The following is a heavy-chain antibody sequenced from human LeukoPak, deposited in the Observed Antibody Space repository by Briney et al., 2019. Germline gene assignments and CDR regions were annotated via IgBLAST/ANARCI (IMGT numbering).Heavy chain of an antibody. CDR3: ARLYDHIAAAGKVDY. Sequence: SETLSLTCAVYGGSFSGYYWSWIRQPPGKGLEWIGEINHSGGTNYNPSLKSRVTISVDTSKNQFSLKLSSVTAADTAVYYCARLYDHIAAAGKVDYWGQGTLVTVSS. CDR2: INHSGGT. D-gene: IGHD6-13*01. CDR1: GGSFSGYY. J-gene: IGHJ4*02. V-gene: IGHV4-34*01.